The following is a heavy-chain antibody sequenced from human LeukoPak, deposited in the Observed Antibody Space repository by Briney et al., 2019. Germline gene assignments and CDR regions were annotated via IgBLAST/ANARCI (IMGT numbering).Heavy chain of an antibody. V-gene: IGHV3-53*01. CDR2: IYSSGST. J-gene: IGHJ4*02. D-gene: IGHD2-15*01. CDR3: SQVVGYPPLVY. Sequence: GGSLRLSCAASGFTVSSNYMSWVRQAPGKGLEWVSVIYSSGSTYYADSVKGRFTISRDNSKNTLYLQMNSLRAEDTAVYYCSQVVGYPPLVYWGQGTLVTVSS. CDR1: GFTVSSNY.